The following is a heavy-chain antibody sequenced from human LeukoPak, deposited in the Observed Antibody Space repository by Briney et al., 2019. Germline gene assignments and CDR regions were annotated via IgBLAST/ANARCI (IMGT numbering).Heavy chain of an antibody. Sequence: RPSETLSLTCTVSGGSISSSSYYWGWIRQPPGKGLEWIGRIYYSGSIDYNPSLKRPFTIDVDTTKNQFSLKVSSVTAADTAFYYSARHPSSSGLYYFDYWGQGTLVTVSS. CDR3: ARHPSSSGLYYFDY. D-gene: IGHD6-19*01. V-gene: IGHV4-39*01. CDR2: IYYSGSI. J-gene: IGHJ4*02. CDR1: GGSISSSSYY.